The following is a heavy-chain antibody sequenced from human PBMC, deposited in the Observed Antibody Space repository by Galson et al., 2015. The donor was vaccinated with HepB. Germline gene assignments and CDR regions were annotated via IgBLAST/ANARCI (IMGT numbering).Heavy chain of an antibody. D-gene: IGHD3-9*01. Sequence: SLRLSCAASGFNFNYYAMHWVRQAPGRGLEYISGITNDGVGTNYADSVSGRFTISRDNARKSLNLQVTSLRPEDTALYYCVKEDILSGFSVGSFHVWGQGTMVTVSS. CDR2: ITNDGVGT. V-gene: IGHV3-64D*06. CDR1: GFNFNYYA. CDR3: VKEDILSGFSVGSFHV. J-gene: IGHJ3*01.